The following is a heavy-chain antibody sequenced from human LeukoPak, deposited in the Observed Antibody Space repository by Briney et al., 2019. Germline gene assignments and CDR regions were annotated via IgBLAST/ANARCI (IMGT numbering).Heavy chain of an antibody. V-gene: IGHV1-24*01. J-gene: IGHJ4*02. CDR1: GYTLTELS. CDR2: FDPEDGET. CDR3: ATVSSGYLMNDY. D-gene: IGHD3-22*01. Sequence: ASVKVSCKVSGYTLTELSMHWVRQAPGKGLEWMGGFDPEDGETIYAQKFQGRVTMTEDTSTDTAYMELSSLRSEDTAVYYCATVSSGYLMNDYWGQGTLVTVSS.